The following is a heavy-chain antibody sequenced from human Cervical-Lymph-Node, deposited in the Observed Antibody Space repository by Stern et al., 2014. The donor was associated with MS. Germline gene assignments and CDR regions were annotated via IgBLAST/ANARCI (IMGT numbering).Heavy chain of an antibody. CDR3: ARDFLVGDAFDI. D-gene: IGHD2/OR15-2a*01. J-gene: IGHJ3*02. CDR2: ISNDGSTT. Sequence: VPLVESGGGLVQPGGSLRLSCAASGFTFSSYWMHWVRQAPGKGLVWVSRISNDGSTTTYADSVKGRFTISRDNAKNTLSLQMNSLRAEDTAVYYCARDFLVGDAFDIWGQGTMVTVSS. CDR1: GFTFSSYW. V-gene: IGHV3-74*01.